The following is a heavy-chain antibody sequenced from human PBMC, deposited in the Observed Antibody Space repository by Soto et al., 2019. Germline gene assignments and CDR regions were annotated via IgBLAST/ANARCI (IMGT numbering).Heavy chain of an antibody. Sequence: SLRLSCAASGFTFSSYSMNWVRQAPGKGLEWVSYISGSSSTIYYADSVKGRFTISRDNAKNSLYLQMNSLRAEDTAVYYCAKGVPGIAVAGTGYFQQWGQGTMVTVSS. V-gene: IGHV3-48*01. CDR3: AKGVPGIAVAGTGYFQQ. CDR2: ISGSSSTI. J-gene: IGHJ1*01. CDR1: GFTFSSYS. D-gene: IGHD6-19*01.